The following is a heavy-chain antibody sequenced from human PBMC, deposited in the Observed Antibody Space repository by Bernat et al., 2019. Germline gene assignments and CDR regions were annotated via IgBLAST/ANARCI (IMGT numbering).Heavy chain of an antibody. D-gene: IGHD3-16*02. CDR1: GFTVSSNY. V-gene: IGHV3-53*01. CDR3: ARHMITFGGVIGAYDY. J-gene: IGHJ4*02. Sequence: EVQLVESGGGLIQPGGSLRLSCAASGFTVSSNYMSWVRQAPGKGLEWGSVIYSGGSTYYADSVKGRFTISRDNSKNTLYLQMNSLRAEDTAVYYCARHMITFGGVIGAYDYWGQGTLVTVSS. CDR2: IYSGGST.